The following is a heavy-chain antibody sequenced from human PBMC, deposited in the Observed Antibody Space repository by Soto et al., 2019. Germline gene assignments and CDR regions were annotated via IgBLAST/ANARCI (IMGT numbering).Heavy chain of an antibody. CDR1: GGSIRSYH. Sequence: PSETLSLTCTVSGGSIRSYHWSWIRQPPGKALEWIGYIWYSGSTKYNPSLKSRITISVDTSKNQFSLKLSSVTAADTAVYYCARTTMDGWGDYWGQGTLVTVSS. CDR2: IWYSGST. V-gene: IGHV4-59*01. CDR3: ARTTMDGWGDY. J-gene: IGHJ4*02. D-gene: IGHD3-10*01.